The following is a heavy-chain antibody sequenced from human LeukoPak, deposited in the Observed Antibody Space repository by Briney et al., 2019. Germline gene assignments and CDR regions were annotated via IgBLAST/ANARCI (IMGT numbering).Heavy chain of an antibody. CDR1: GGSISSYY. Sequence: PSETLSLTCTVSGGSISSYYWSWIRQPQGKGLEWIGEIHYSGNTNYNPSLRSRVTISLDTPNNQFSLKLSSVTAADTAVYYCARGGVGRVDYWGQGTLVTVSS. J-gene: IGHJ4*02. D-gene: IGHD1-14*01. CDR2: IHYSGNT. CDR3: ARGGVGRVDY. V-gene: IGHV4-34*01.